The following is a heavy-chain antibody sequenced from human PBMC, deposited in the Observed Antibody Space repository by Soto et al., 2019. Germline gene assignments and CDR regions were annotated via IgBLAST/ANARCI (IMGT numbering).Heavy chain of an antibody. Sequence: QVQLVESGGGVVQPGRSLRLSCAASGFTFSSYAMHWVRQAPGKGLEWVAVISYDGSNKYYADSVKGRFTISRDNSKNTLDLQMNSLRAEDTAVYYCARGPLSGYSYEKASSAFDIWGQGTMVTVSS. V-gene: IGHV3-30-3*01. CDR2: ISYDGSNK. J-gene: IGHJ3*02. CDR3: ARGPLSGYSYEKASSAFDI. CDR1: GFTFSSYA. D-gene: IGHD5-18*01.